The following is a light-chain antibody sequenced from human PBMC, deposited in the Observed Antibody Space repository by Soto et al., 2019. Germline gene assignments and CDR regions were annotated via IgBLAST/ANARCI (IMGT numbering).Light chain of an antibody. J-gene: IGKJ3*01. Sequence: DIQMTQSPSSLSASVGDTVTITCQASQDITNHLNWYQQKPGKAPNLLIYDASHLETGVPSRISGSVSGTYFTLTISNLQPEDIATYYCQKHDGVPQFGPGTKVDF. CDR1: QDITNH. V-gene: IGKV1-33*01. CDR2: DAS. CDR3: QKHDGVPQ.